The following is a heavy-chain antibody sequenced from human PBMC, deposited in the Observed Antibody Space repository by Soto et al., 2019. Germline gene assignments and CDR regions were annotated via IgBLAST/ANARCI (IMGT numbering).Heavy chain of an antibody. CDR3: ARAIREGLTIAYLDS. V-gene: IGHV2-26*01. Sequence: QVTLKESGPVLVKPTETLTLTCSVSGFSLSKARKGVSCNRQPPRKALEWLAHIFRNDERSYNTSLKSRVTIASDTCKVEVVLTMTNVSPVDKGTYYCARAIREGLTIAYLDSLGQGTLVTVSS. CDR1: GFSLSKARKG. J-gene: IGHJ4*02. CDR2: IFRNDER. D-gene: IGHD1-26*01.